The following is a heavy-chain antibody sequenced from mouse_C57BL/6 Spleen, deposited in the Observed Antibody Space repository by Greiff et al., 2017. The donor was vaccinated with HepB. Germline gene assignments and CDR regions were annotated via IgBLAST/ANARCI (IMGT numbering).Heavy chain of an antibody. V-gene: IGHV1-80*01. CDR3: ARYPITTVVARGAMDY. CDR1: GYAFSSYW. Sequence: QVQLQQSGAELVKPGASVKISCKASGYAFSSYWMNWVKQRPGKGLEWIGQIYPGDGDTNYNGKFKGKATLTADKSSSTAYMQLSSLTSEDSAVYFCARYPITTVVARGAMDYWGQGTSVTVSS. CDR2: IYPGDGDT. J-gene: IGHJ4*01. D-gene: IGHD1-1*01.